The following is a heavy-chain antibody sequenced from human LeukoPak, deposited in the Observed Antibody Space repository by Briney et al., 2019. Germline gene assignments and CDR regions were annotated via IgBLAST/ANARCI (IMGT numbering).Heavy chain of an antibody. D-gene: IGHD6-19*01. CDR1: GFTVRSLY. CDR3: ARGLTVAGTSDYFAD. V-gene: IGHV3-66*01. Sequence: GGSLRLSCAASGFTVRSLYMSWVRQAPGKGLEWVSTIYRGGSTSYGDAVKGRFIISRDNSKNTLHLQMNTLRAEDLAVYYCARGLTVAGTSDYFADWGQGTLVTVSS. J-gene: IGHJ4*02. CDR2: IYRGGST.